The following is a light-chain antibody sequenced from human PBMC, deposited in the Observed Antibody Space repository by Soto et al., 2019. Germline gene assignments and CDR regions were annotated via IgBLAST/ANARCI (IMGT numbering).Light chain of an antibody. CDR2: DVT. CDR3: SSYARSNTYV. V-gene: IGLV2-14*03. Sequence: ALTQPASVSGSPVQSITISCTGTRSDVGGYNYVSWYQQHPGKAPKLMIYDVTNRPSGVSNRFSGSKSGNTASLTISGLQAEDEDDYYSSSYARSNTYVFGTGTKVTVL. J-gene: IGLJ1*01. CDR1: RSDVGGYNY.